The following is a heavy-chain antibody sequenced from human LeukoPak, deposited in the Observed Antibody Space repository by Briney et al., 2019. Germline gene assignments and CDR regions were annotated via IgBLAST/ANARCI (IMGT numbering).Heavy chain of an antibody. CDR3: ARRGPAAMYAFDI. Sequence: GASVKVSCKASGYTFTGYYMHWVRQAPGQGLEWMGCINPNSGGTNYAQKFQGRVTMTRDTSISTAYMELSRLRSDDTAVYYCARRGPAAMYAFDIWGQGTMVTVSS. J-gene: IGHJ3*02. V-gene: IGHV1-2*02. CDR2: INPNSGGT. D-gene: IGHD2-2*01. CDR1: GYTFTGYY.